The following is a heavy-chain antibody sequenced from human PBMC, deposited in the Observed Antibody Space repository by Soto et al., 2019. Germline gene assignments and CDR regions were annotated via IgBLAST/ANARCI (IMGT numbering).Heavy chain of an antibody. V-gene: IGHV6-1*01. CDR1: GDSVSSKIAA. Sequence: SQTLSLTCAISGDSVSSKIAAWNWIRQSPSRGLEWLGRTFYRSKWYNDYAESVKSRISINPDTSKNQFSLHLNSVTPEDTAVYYCARVSGSENYYDFYWGQGTLVTVSS. CDR3: ARVSGSENYYDFY. D-gene: IGHD3-16*01. CDR2: TFYRSKWYN. J-gene: IGHJ4*02.